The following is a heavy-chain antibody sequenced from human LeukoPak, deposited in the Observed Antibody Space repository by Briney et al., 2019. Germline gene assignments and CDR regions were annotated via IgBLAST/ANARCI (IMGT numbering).Heavy chain of an antibody. Sequence: ASVKVSCKASGGTFSSYAISWVRQAPGQGLEWMGGIIPIFGTANYAQKFQGRVTITADKSTSTAYMELSSLRSEDTAVYYCARGTPTYYGSGMYYFDYWGQGTLVTASS. J-gene: IGHJ4*02. CDR1: GGTFSSYA. V-gene: IGHV1-69*06. CDR2: IIPIFGTA. CDR3: ARGTPTYYGSGMYYFDY. D-gene: IGHD3-10*01.